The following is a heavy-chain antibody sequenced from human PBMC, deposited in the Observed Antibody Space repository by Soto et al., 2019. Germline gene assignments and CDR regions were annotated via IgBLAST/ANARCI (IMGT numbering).Heavy chain of an antibody. D-gene: IGHD6-13*01. J-gene: IGHJ3*02. V-gene: IGHV4-59*08. CDR3: ARGSIAAASGAFDI. Sequence: QVQLQESGPGLVKPSETLSLTCTVSGGSISSYYWSWIRQPPGKGLEWIGYIYYIGTTNYNPSLKSRVTISVDTSKNQFSLKLSSVTAADTAVYYCARGSIAAASGAFDIWGQGTVVTVSS. CDR1: GGSISSYY. CDR2: IYYIGTT.